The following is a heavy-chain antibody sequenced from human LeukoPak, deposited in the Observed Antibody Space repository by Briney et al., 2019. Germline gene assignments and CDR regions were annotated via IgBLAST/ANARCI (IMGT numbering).Heavy chain of an antibody. Sequence: GGSLRLSCAASGFTFSSYWMHWVRQAPGKGLVWVSRIKSDVTYADSVRGRFTVSRDNAKNTLYLQMNSLRAEDTAVYYCARGRGGDFDYWGQGTLVTVSS. CDR1: GFTFSSYW. J-gene: IGHJ4*02. CDR2: IKSDV. CDR3: ARGRGGDFDY. V-gene: IGHV3-74*01.